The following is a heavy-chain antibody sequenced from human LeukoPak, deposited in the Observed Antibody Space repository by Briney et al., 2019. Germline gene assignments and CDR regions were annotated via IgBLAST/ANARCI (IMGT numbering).Heavy chain of an antibody. V-gene: IGHV4-59*01. D-gene: IGHD5-12*01. CDR2: IYFSGHT. J-gene: IGHJ4*02. CDR3: ARGHGYSGHALAY. Sequence: SETLSLTCTVSGTSINDYYWSWIRQPPGKRLEWIGYIYFSGHTNYSPPLKSRVTMSLDAPRDHFSLQLISVTAADTAVYYCARGHGYSGHALAYWGQGILVTGSS. CDR1: GTSINDYY.